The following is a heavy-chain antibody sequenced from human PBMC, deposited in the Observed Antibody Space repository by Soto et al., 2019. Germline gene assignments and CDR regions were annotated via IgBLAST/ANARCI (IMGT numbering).Heavy chain of an antibody. Sequence: QVQLQESGPGLVKPSQTLSLTCTVSGGSISSGDYYWSWIRQPPGKGLEWIGYIYYSGSTYYNPSLKSRVTLSVDTAKNQFALKLSSVTAADTAVYFCARVGEYTKRFDPWGQGTLVTVSS. J-gene: IGHJ5*02. CDR1: GGSISSGDYY. CDR2: IYYSGST. CDR3: ARVGEYTKRFDP. D-gene: IGHD4-17*01. V-gene: IGHV4-30-4*01.